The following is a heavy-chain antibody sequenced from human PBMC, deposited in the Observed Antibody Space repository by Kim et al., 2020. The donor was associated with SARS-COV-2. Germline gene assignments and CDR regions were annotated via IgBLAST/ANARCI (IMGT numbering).Heavy chain of an antibody. V-gene: IGHV6-1*01. Sequence: SQTLSLTCAISGDSVSSNSAAWNWIRASPSRGLEWLGRTYYRSKWDNDYAESVKGRITINPDTSKNQFSLQLNSVTPEDTAVYYCARAARPPHYYYYYAMGVWGQGTTVTVSS. J-gene: IGHJ6*02. D-gene: IGHD6-6*01. CDR2: TYYRSKWDN. CDR3: ARAARPPHYYYYYAMGV. CDR1: GDSVSSNSAA.